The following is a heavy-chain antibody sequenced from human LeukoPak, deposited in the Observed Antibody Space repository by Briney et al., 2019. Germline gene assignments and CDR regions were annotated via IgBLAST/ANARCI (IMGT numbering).Heavy chain of an antibody. V-gene: IGHV4-31*03. CDR3: ARTYSSRAVDY. D-gene: IGHD6-13*01. CDR1: GGSVSSGGYY. Sequence: SETLSLTCTVSGGSVSSGGYYWSWIRQHPGKGLEWIGYIYYSGSTYCNPSLKSRVTISVDTSKNQFSLKLSSVTAADTAVYYCARTYSSRAVDYWGQGTLVTVSS. J-gene: IGHJ4*02. CDR2: IYYSGST.